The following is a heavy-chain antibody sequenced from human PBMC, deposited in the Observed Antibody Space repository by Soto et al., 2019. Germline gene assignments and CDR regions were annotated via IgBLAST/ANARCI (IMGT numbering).Heavy chain of an antibody. J-gene: IGHJ5*02. V-gene: IGHV4-39*01. CDR3: ARHPSDFWFDP. CDR1: GGSISSSSYF. D-gene: IGHD2-21*02. CDR2: IYYSGST. Sequence: PSETLSLTCSVSGGSISSSSYFWGWIRQPPGKGLEWIGSIYYSGSTYYNTSLKNRVTVSVDTSKNQFSLKLSSVTAADTAVYYCARHPSDFWFDPWGQGTLVTVS.